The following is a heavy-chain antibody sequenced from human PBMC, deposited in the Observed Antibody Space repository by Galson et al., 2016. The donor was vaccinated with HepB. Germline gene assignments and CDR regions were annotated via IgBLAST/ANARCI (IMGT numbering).Heavy chain of an antibody. CDR2: ISDDGSNK. D-gene: IGHD3/OR15-3a*01. Sequence: SLRLSCAASGFIFNNYAIHWVRQAPGKGLEWMAVISDDGSNKYYADSVKGRFTTSRDNSKNTLYLQMNSLRAEDTAVFYCARDDFWTGPPSASFSFDYWGQGTLVTVSS. CDR1: GFIFNNYA. CDR3: ARDDFWTGPPSASFSFDY. J-gene: IGHJ4*02. V-gene: IGHV3-30-3*01.